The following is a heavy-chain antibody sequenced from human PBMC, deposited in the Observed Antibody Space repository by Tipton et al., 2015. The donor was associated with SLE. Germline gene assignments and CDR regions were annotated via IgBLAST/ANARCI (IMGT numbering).Heavy chain of an antibody. CDR2: INYSGRT. D-gene: IGHD3-22*01. CDR3: ATSLNYYDSSGPEG. V-gene: IGHV4-34*08. Sequence: LRLSCAVYGGTFSGYYWSWIRQSPGKGLEWIGEINYSGRTKHNPSLKSRVTISVDTSKNQFSPNLNYMTSEDTAMYYCATSLNYYDSSGPEGWGQGTMVTVSS. J-gene: IGHJ3*01. CDR1: GGTFSGYY.